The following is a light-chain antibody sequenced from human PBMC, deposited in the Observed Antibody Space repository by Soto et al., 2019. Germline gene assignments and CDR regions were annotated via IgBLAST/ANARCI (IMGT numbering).Light chain of an antibody. CDR1: SSDVGGYNY. Sequence: QSALTQPASVSGSPGQSITISCTGTSSDVGGYNYVSWYQQHPGKAPKLIIYDVSNRPSGVSNRFSGSKSGNTASLTISGLQAEDEADYYCSSYTSNIILVLFGGGTKVTVL. V-gene: IGLV2-14*01. J-gene: IGLJ2*01. CDR2: DVS. CDR3: SSYTSNIILVL.